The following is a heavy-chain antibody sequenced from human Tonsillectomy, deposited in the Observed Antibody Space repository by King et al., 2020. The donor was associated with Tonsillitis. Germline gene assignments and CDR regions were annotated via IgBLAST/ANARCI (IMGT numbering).Heavy chain of an antibody. CDR2: IKGSGVDT. J-gene: IGHJ1*01. V-gene: IGHV3-23*04. CDR3: AKARGAGGGYPIFAS. CDR1: GITFSSYI. Sequence: VQLVESGGGSVQPGGSLRLSCAASGITFSSYIMSWVRQAPGKGLEWVSTIKGSGVDTYYADSVKGRFTVSRDNSNNALFLQMNSLRAEDTAVYYCAKARGAGGGYPIFASWGQGPLVTVSS. D-gene: IGHD3-22*01.